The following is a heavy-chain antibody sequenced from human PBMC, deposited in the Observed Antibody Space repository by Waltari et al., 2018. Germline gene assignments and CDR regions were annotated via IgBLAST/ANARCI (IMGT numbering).Heavy chain of an antibody. J-gene: IGHJ6*02. V-gene: IGHV3-30*18. D-gene: IGHD6-6*01. CDR1: GFTFSSYG. CDR3: AKDPAHLVAARRGYYYGMDV. CDR2: IWYDGSNK. Sequence: QVQLVESGGGVVQPGRSLRLSCAASGFTFSSYGMHWVRQAPGTGLAWVAVIWYDGSNKYYADSVKGRFTISRDNSKNTLYLQMNSLRAEDTAMYYCAKDPAHLVAARRGYYYGMDVWGQGTTVTVSS.